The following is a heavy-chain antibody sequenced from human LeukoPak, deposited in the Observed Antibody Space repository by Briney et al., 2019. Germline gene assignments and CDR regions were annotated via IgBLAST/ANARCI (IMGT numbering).Heavy chain of an antibody. D-gene: IGHD2-2*01. CDR1: GGSISSSSYY. CDR2: IYYSGST. J-gene: IGHJ4*02. Sequence: PSETLSLTCTVSGGSISSSSYYWGWIRQPPGKGLEWIGSIYYSGSTYYNPSLKSRVTTSVDTSKNQFSLKLSSVTAADTAVYYCARDLVVPAATFDYWGQGTLVTVSS. CDR3: ARDLVVPAATFDY. V-gene: IGHV4-39*07.